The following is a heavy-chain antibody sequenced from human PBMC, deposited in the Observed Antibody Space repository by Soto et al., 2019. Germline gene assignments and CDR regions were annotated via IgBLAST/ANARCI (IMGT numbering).Heavy chain of an antibody. CDR1: GFTLSTYG. Sequence: PRGTLRLSCAASGFTLSTYGMSWLRQAPGKGLEWVSAISGTTYYADSVKGRFTIFRDNSKNTLYLQMNSLRAEDTAVYYCVKEVLDGARNHWFDPWGQGSLVTVSS. D-gene: IGHD2-8*01. V-gene: IGHV3-23*01. J-gene: IGHJ5*02. CDR3: VKEVLDGARNHWFDP. CDR2: ISGTT.